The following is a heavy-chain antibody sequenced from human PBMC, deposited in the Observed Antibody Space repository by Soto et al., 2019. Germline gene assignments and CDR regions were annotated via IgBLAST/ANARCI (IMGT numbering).Heavy chain of an antibody. CDR1: GFTFTKSG. CDR2: ICGSGRKT. V-gene: IGHV3-23*01. J-gene: IGHJ4*02. CDR3: AKDGLSDWTSAIDX. D-gene: IGHD1-1*01. Sequence: PGGSLRLSCAASGFTFTKSGMSWVRQAPGKGLEWVAGICGSGRKTYYADSVKGRFSISRDNSKKSLFLQMNSLSAEDTAIYYCAKDGLSDWTSAIDXWGLGTLVTVSX.